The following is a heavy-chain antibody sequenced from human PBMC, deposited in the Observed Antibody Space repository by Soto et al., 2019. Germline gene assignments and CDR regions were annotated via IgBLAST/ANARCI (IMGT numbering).Heavy chain of an antibody. CDR2: IYYSGST. J-gene: IGHJ4*02. D-gene: IGHD1-26*01. CDR3: ARGVGATEGDY. CDR1: GGSISSYY. V-gene: IGHV4-59*01. Sequence: QVQLQESGPGLVKPSETLSLTCTVSGGSISSYYWSWIRQPPGKGLEWIGYIYYSGSTNYNPSLKRRVTISVDTSKNQFSLKLSSVTAADTAVYYCARGVGATEGDYWGQGTLVTVSS.